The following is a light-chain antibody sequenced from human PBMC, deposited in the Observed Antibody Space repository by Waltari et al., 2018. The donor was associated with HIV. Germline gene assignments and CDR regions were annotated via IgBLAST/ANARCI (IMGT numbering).Light chain of an antibody. CDR2: EVS. J-gene: IGLJ3*02. CDR3: CSYIGSAWV. CDR1: RSEAGGYKY. V-gene: IGLV2-14*01. Sequence: QSALTQSASVSGSPGQSITITCTGTRSEAGGYKYVSWYQQYPGKAPKVMIYEVSNRPSGVSNRFSGSWSGNTASLTISGLQPEDEADYYCCSYIGSAWVFGGGTKLTVL.